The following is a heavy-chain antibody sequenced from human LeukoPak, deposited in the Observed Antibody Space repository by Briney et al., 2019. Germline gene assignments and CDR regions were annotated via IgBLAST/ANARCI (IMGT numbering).Heavy chain of an antibody. CDR1: GYTFTGDW. V-gene: IGHV5-51*01. D-gene: IGHD4-17*01. CDR3: ARPHTFGDYPPLDAFDI. Sequence: GESLKISCKASGYTFTGDWIGWVRQMPGKGPEWMGIIYPGDSDTKYNAPFQGQVTISADKSISTAYLQWGSLKASDTAMYYCARPHTFGDYPPLDAFDIWGQGTMVTVSS. J-gene: IGHJ3*02. CDR2: IYPGDSDT.